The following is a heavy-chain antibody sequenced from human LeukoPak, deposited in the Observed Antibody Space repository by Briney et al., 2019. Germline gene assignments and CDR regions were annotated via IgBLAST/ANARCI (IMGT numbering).Heavy chain of an antibody. CDR3: AKDTHGGVGGVIGGGTFDY. D-gene: IGHD3-10*01. V-gene: IGHV3-23*01. J-gene: IGHJ4*02. Sequence: GGSLRLSCAASGFTFNTYAMTWVRQAPGKGLEWVSAISGSGGSTYYADSVKGRFTISRDNSNNTLYLQMNSLRAEDTAVYYCAKDTHGGVGGVIGGGTFDYWGQGTLVTVSS. CDR2: ISGSGGST. CDR1: GFTFNTYA.